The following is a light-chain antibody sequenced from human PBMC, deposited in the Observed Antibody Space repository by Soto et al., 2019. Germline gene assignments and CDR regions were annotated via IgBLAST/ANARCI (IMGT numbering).Light chain of an antibody. CDR3: QQYNIWPLT. V-gene: IGKV3-15*01. CDR1: QSINSN. CDR2: DAS. J-gene: IGKJ4*01. Sequence: EIVMTQSTATLSVSPGERATLSCRASQSINSNLAWYQQKPGQAPRLLIYDASTRATGITARFSGSGSGTEFTLTISGLQSEDFAVYCCQQYNIWPLTFGGGTQVDIK.